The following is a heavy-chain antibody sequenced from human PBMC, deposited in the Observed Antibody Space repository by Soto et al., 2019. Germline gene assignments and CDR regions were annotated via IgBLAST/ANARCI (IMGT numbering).Heavy chain of an antibody. CDR2: ISAGGSST. CDR3: AHPRGYGVFDAYDI. CDR1: GFTFSTYA. J-gene: IGHJ3*02. V-gene: IGHV3-23*01. Sequence: GGSLRLSCAASGFTFSTYAMIWVRQAPGKGLEWVSAISAGGSSTYYADSVKGRFTISRDNSMNALSLQISSLRVEDTAVYYCAHPRGYGVFDAYDIWGQGTMVTVSS. D-gene: IGHD4-17*01.